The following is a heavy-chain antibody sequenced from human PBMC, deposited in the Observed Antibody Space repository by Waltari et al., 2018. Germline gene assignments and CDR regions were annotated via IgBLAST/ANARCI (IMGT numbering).Heavy chain of an antibody. CDR2: IKQDGIGK. CDR1: GFTFSSYW. CDR3: ASGVYTAMGGGHDAFDI. D-gene: IGHD5-18*01. Sequence: EVQLVESGGGLVQPGGSLRLSCAASGFTFSSYWMSWVRQAPGKGLEWVANIKQDGIGKYYVDAVKGRFTISRDNAKNSLYLQMNSLRAEDTAVYYCASGVYTAMGGGHDAFDIWGQGTMVTVSS. J-gene: IGHJ3*02. V-gene: IGHV3-7*01.